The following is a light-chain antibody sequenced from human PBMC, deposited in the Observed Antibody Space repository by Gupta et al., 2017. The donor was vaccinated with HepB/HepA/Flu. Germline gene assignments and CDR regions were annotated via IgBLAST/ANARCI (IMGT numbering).Light chain of an antibody. Sequence: QSALTQPASVSGSPGQSITISCTGTSSDVGLYNLVSWYQQHTGNSPKLMIYEVSKRPSGVSNRFSGSKSGNTASLTISGLQAEDEADYYCCSYAGSSTLVFGGGTKLTVL. CDR2: EVS. CDR1: SSDVGLYNL. J-gene: IGLJ2*01. V-gene: IGLV2-23*02. CDR3: CSYAGSSTLV.